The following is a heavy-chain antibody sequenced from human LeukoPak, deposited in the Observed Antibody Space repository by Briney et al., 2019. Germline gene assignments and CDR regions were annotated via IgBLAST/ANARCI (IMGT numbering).Heavy chain of an antibody. D-gene: IGHD3-22*01. CDR1: GGSISSSSYY. V-gene: IGHV4-39*07. CDR3: ARGDYYDSSGLNYYYYGMDV. Sequence: PSETLSLTCTVSGGSISSSSYYWGWIRQPPGKGLEWIGSIYYSGSTNYNPSPKSRVTMSVDTSKHQFSLKLSSVTAADTAVYYCARGDYYDSSGLNYYYYGMDVWGQGTTVTVSS. CDR2: IYYSGST. J-gene: IGHJ6*02.